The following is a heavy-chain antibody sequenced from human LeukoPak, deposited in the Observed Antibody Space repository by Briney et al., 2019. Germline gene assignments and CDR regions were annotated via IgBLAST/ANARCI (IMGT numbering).Heavy chain of an antibody. CDR2: ISGSGGTT. Sequence: GGSLRLSCAASGFTFSNYAMSWVRQAPGKGLEWVSAISGSGGTTHYADSVEGRFTISRDNSKSTLFLQMDSLRAEDTAVYYCAKRSRPSDGSPFDYWGQGTLVTVSS. CDR3: AKRSRPSDGSPFDY. V-gene: IGHV3-23*01. CDR1: GFTFSNYA. D-gene: IGHD5-24*01. J-gene: IGHJ4*02.